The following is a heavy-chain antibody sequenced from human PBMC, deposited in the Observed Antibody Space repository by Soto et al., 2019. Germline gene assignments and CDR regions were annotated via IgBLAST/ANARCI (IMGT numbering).Heavy chain of an antibody. Sequence: PGGSLRLSCAASGFTFSSYAMHWVRQAPGKGLEWVAVISYDGSNKYYADSVKGRFTISRDNSKNTPYLQMNSLRAEDTAVYYCARESEDLTSNFDYWGQGTLVTVSS. CDR1: GFTFSSYA. CDR3: ARESEDLTSNFDY. J-gene: IGHJ4*02. CDR2: ISYDGSNK. V-gene: IGHV3-30-3*01.